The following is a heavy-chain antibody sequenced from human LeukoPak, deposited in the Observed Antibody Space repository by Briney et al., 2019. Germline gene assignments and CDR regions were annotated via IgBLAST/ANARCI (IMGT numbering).Heavy chain of an antibody. J-gene: IGHJ2*01. D-gene: IGHD7-27*01. V-gene: IGHV4-30-2*01. Sequence: SETLSLTCAVSGGSISSGDYSWSWIRQPPGKALEWIGYIYQSGTTYYNPSLKSRVTISVDKSKNQFSLKVISVTAADTAVYYCARGHTGDHWYSDLWGRGTLVTVSS. CDR3: ARGHTGDHWYSDL. CDR1: GGSISSGDYS. CDR2: IYQSGTT.